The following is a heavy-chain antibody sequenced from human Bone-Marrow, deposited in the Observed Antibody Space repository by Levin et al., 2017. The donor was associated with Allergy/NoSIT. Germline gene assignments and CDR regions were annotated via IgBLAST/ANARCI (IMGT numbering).Heavy chain of an antibody. CDR1: GGSFNDYY. V-gene: IGHV4-34*01. J-gene: IGHJ3*01. CDR3: ARGVDV. Sequence: PSETLSLTCAVYGGSFNDYYWSWFRQPPGKGLEWIGEINHSGITNYNPSLTSRVTMSVETSKKQFSLKVTSVTAADTAVYFCARGVDVWGQGAMVVVSS. CDR2: INHSGIT.